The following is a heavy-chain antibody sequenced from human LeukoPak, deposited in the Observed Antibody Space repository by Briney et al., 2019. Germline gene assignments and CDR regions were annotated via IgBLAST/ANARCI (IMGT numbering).Heavy chain of an antibody. CDR3: ARERDFYDSSGSPSY. CDR1: GYSFTSHY. V-gene: IGHV1-46*01. D-gene: IGHD3-22*01. CDR2: INPSGSST. J-gene: IGHJ4*02. Sequence: ASVKVSCKASGYSFTSHYMHWVRQAPGQGLEWLGLINPSGSSTLYAQKFQGRVTMTRDMSTTTDYMEMSSLRSEDTAVYYCARERDFYDSSGSPSYWGQGTLVIVSS.